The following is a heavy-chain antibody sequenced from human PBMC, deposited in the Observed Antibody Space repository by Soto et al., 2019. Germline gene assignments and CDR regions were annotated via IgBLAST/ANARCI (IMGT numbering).Heavy chain of an antibody. CDR3: ARGLGDYDILTGYPYYYYYMDV. J-gene: IGHJ6*03. D-gene: IGHD3-9*01. CDR2: MNPNSGNT. CDR1: GYTFTSYD. Sequence: QVQLVQSGAEVKKPGASVKVSCKASGYTFTSYDINWVRQATGQGLEWMGWMNPNSGNTGYAQKFQGRVILTRNTAISTAYLELSSLRSEDTAVYYCARGLGDYDILTGYPYYYYYMDVWGKGTTVTVSS. V-gene: IGHV1-8*01.